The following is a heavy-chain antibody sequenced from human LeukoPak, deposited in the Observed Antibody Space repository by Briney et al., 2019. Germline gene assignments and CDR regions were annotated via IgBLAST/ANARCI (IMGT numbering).Heavy chain of an antibody. D-gene: IGHD6-13*01. CDR3: AKGNAAAGIYD. V-gene: IGHV3-23*01. CDR2: ISGSGGST. CDR1: GFTFSSHG. J-gene: IGHJ4*02. Sequence: GGSLRLSCAASGFTFSSHGMNWVRQAPGKGLEWVSAISGSGGSTYYADSVRGRFTISRDNSKNTLYLQMNSLRAEDTAVYYCAKGNAAAGIYDWGQGILVTVSS.